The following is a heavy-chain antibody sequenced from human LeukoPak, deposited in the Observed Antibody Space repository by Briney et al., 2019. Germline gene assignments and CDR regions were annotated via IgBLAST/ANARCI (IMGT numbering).Heavy chain of an antibody. Sequence: GGSLRLSCEASGFTFSNYGMHWVRQAPGKGLEWVAFIRYDGSNKYYADSVKGRFTISRDNSKNTLYLQMNSLRAEDTAVYYCATYYDSSGYAFDYWGQGTLVTVSS. CDR2: IRYDGSNK. CDR3: ATYYDSSGYAFDY. J-gene: IGHJ4*02. CDR1: GFTFSNYG. V-gene: IGHV3-30*02. D-gene: IGHD3-22*01.